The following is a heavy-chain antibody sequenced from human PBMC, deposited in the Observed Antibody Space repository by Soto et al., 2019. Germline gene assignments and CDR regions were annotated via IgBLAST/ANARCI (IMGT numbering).Heavy chain of an antibody. CDR3: ARHSPPQAQLLSGVLWFGELLYGMDV. V-gene: IGHV4-39*01. Sequence: QLQLQESGPGLVKPSETLSLTCTVSGGSISSSSYYWGWIRQPPGKGLEWIGSIYYSGSTYYNPSLKSRVTLPVDTSKNQFSRKLSPVTAADTAVYYCARHSPPQAQLLSGVLWFGELLYGMDVWGQGTTVTVSS. J-gene: IGHJ6*02. CDR2: IYYSGST. D-gene: IGHD3-10*01. CDR1: GGSISSSSYY.